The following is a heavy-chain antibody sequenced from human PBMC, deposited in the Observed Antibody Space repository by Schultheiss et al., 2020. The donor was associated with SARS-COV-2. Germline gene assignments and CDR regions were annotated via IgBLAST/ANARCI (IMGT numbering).Heavy chain of an antibody. CDR1: GYTFTGYS. D-gene: IGHD2-2*01. J-gene: IGHJ4*02. CDR3: ARDWGLYCSSTSCYYSDY. V-gene: IGHV1-2*06. CDR2: INPNSDGT. Sequence: ASVKVSCKASGYTFTGYSMHWVRQAPGQGLEWMGRINPNSDGTRYAQKFQGRVPMTRDTSISAAYMQLSSLRSEDTAVYYCARDWGLYCSSTSCYYSDYWGQGTLVTVSS.